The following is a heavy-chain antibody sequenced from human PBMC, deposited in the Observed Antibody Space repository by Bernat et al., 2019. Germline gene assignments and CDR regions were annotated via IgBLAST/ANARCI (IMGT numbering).Heavy chain of an antibody. Sequence: QVQLVESGGGVVQPGRSLRLSCAASGFTFSSYAMHWVRQAPGKGLGWWAVISYDGSNTYSADSVKGRFTISRDNSKNTLYLQMNSLRAEDTAVYYCARVAAAAGTKYYYYYGMDVWGQGTTVTVSS. CDR2: ISYDGSNT. J-gene: IGHJ6*02. CDR1: GFTFSSYA. V-gene: IGHV3-30-3*01. CDR3: ARVAAAAGTKYYYYYGMDV. D-gene: IGHD6-13*01.